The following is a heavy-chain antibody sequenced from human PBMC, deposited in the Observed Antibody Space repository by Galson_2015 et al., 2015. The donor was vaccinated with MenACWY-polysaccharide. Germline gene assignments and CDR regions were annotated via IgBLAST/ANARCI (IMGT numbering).Heavy chain of an antibody. D-gene: IGHD6-19*01. CDR1: GDSVSSNSAA. CDR3: ASQGIAVAGVIDY. V-gene: IGHV6-1*01. CDR2: TYYRSKLYK. Sequence: CAISGDSVSSNSAAWNWIRQSPSRGLEWLGRTYYRSKLYKYYALSVKSRMTINVDTAKNQFSLQLNSVTPEDTAMYYCASQGIAVAGVIDYWGQGTLVTVSS. J-gene: IGHJ4*02.